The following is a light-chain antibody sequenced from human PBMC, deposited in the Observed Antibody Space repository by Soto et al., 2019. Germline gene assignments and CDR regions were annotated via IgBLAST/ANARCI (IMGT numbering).Light chain of an antibody. V-gene: IGLV1-40*01. CDR3: QSYDNSLSHHYV. J-gene: IGLJ1*01. CDR2: GNN. Sequence: QSLLTQPPSVSGAPGQTVTIYCTGSSSNIGAGYDVHWYQQLPGVAPRLLIYGNNNRPSGVHPRFSASNSGTSASLAISGLQSDDEADYYCQSYDNSLSHHYVFVPGTKLTVL. CDR1: SSNIGAGYD.